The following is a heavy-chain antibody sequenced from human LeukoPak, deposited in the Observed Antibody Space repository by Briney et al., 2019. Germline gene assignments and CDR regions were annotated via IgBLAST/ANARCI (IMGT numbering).Heavy chain of an antibody. Sequence: SETLSLTCTVSGYSISSGYYWGWIRQPPGKGLEWIGSIYHSGSTYYNPSLKSRVTISVDTSKNQFSLRLSSVTAADTAVYYCARGSGYYGLWGQGTLVTVSS. D-gene: IGHD3-3*01. CDR2: IYHSGST. V-gene: IGHV4-38-2*02. CDR3: ARGSGYYGL. J-gene: IGHJ4*02. CDR1: GYSISSGYY.